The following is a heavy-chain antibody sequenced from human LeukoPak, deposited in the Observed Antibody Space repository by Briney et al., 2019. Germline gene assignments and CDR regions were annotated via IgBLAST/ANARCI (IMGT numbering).Heavy chain of an antibody. CDR2: IYYSGST. CDR1: GGSISSYY. CDR3: ARWTLSGALDY. D-gene: IGHD4-17*01. J-gene: IGHJ4*02. V-gene: IGHV4-59*01. Sequence: SETLSLTCTVSGGSISSYYWSWIQQPPGKGLEWIGYIYYSGSTNYNPSLKSRVTISVDTSKNQFSLKLSSVTAADTAVYYCARWTLSGALDYWGQGTLVTVSS.